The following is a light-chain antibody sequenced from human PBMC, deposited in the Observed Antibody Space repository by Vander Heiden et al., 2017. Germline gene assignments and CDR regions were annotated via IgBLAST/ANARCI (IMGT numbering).Light chain of an antibody. V-gene: IGLV1-44*01. CDR1: RSNIGRNT. CDR2: SDN. Sequence: QSVPTQPPSASGPPGQSFTISCSDSRSNIGRNTANWYQQHPGAAPKLLIYSDNKRPPGVPDRFSGSKSGTSASLAISGRQSEDEADYYCAAWDDSMNGYVFGTGTEVSVL. J-gene: IGLJ1*01. CDR3: AAWDDSMNGYV.